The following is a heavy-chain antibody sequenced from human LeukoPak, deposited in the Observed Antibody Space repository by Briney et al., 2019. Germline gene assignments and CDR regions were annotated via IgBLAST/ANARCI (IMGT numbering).Heavy chain of an antibody. J-gene: IGHJ4*02. CDR1: GFTFRIYA. Sequence: GGSLRLSCAASGFTFRIYAMSWVRQAPGKGLEWVSVISDSGGSRYHADSVKGRFTISRDNSKNTLYLQMNSLRAEDTAVYYWSKRVDSSGYYYLPYFDYWGQGTLVTVSS. CDR3: SKRVDSSGYYYLPYFDY. CDR2: ISDSGGSR. D-gene: IGHD3-22*01. V-gene: IGHV3-23*01.